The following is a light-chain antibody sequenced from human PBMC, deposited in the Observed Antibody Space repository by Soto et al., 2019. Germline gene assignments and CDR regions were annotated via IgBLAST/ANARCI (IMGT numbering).Light chain of an antibody. Sequence: EIVMTQSPATLSVSPGERASLSCGASQSVSSNLAWYQQKPGQAPRLLIYGASSRATGIPDRFSGSGSGTDFTLTISRLEPEDFAVYYCQQYGSSSITFGQGTRLEIK. CDR3: QQYGSSSIT. CDR2: GAS. V-gene: IGKV3-20*01. CDR1: QSVSSN. J-gene: IGKJ5*01.